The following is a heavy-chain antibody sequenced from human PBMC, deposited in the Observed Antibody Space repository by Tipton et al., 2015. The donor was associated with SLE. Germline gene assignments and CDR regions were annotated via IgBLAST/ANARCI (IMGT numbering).Heavy chain of an antibody. J-gene: IGHJ6*02. D-gene: IGHD2-15*01. CDR2: IYYSGTT. CDR3: ARGKLTWRGAIIGADV. V-gene: IGHV4-59*08. Sequence: TLSLTCTVSGGSITNYYWNWIRQAPGKGLEWIGYIYYSGTTNYNPSLKSRVIISIDPAKKGFSLKLTSVTAADTAVYYCARGKLTWRGAIIGADVWGQGTTVNVSS. CDR1: GGSITNYY.